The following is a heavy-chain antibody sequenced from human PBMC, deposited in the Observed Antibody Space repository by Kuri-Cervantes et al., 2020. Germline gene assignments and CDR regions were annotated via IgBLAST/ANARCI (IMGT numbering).Heavy chain of an antibody. Sequence: GESLKISCAASGFTFSSYDMHWVRQATGKGLEWVSAIGTAGDTYYPGSVKGRFTISRDHAKNTLYLQMNSLRAEDTAVYYCAKALTGATNAFDIWGQGMMVTVSS. CDR1: GFTFSSYD. D-gene: IGHD1-20*01. V-gene: IGHV3-13*01. J-gene: IGHJ3*02. CDR2: IGTAGDT. CDR3: AKALTGATNAFDI.